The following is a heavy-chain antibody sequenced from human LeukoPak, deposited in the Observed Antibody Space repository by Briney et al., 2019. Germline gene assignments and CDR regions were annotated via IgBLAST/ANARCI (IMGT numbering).Heavy chain of an antibody. J-gene: IGHJ4*02. D-gene: IGHD6-19*01. CDR2: ISGNGGST. CDR3: AKGLSSSWVPGIAVAGGLDY. V-gene: IGHV3-23*01. Sequence: GGSLRLSCAASEFTFSSYAMTWVRQAPGKGLESVSVISGNGGSTYYADSVKGRFTISRDNSKNTLYLQMNSLRAEDTAVYYCAKGLSSSWVPGIAVAGGLDYWGQGTLVTVSS. CDR1: EFTFSSYA.